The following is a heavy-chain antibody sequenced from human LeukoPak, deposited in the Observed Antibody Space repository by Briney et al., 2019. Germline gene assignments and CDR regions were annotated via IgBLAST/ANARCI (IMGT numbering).Heavy chain of an antibody. CDR3: ARVAGSISRTSDS. J-gene: IGHJ5*01. CDR2: IYSDGTP. V-gene: IGHV3-53*04. D-gene: IGHD3/OR15-3a*01. CDR1: GFSVIISY. Sequence: GGSLRLSCAASGFSVIISYMSWVRQAPGKGLEWVSIIYSDGTPYYADSVKGRFTISRHNSKNTLYLQMNSLRAEDTAVHYCARVAGSISRTSDSWGHGTLVTVSS.